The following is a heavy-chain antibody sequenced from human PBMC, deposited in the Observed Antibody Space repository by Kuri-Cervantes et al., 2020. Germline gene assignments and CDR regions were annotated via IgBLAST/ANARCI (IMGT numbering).Heavy chain of an antibody. D-gene: IGHD3-10*01. V-gene: IGHV3-48*03. CDR3: ARDKSGGDYYYYGMDV. CDR1: GFTFSSYE. CDR2: ISSSGSTI. Sequence: GESLKISCAASGFTFSSYEMNWVRQAPGKGLEWVSYISSSGSTIYYADSVKGRFTISRDNAKNSLYLQMNSLRVEDSAVYYCARDKSGGDYYYYGMDVWGQGTTVTVSS. J-gene: IGHJ6*02.